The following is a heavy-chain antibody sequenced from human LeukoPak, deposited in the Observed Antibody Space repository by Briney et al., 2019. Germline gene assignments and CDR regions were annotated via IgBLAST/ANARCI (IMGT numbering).Heavy chain of an antibody. D-gene: IGHD2-21*02. Sequence: SETLSLTCTVSGGSISSGDYYWSWIRQPPGKGLEWIGYIYYSGSTYYNPSLKSRVTISVDTSQNQFSLKLSSVTAADTAVYYCASVVTGSFDIWGQGTMVTVSS. V-gene: IGHV4-30-4*01. CDR2: IYYSGST. J-gene: IGHJ3*02. CDR1: GGSISSGDYY. CDR3: ASVVTGSFDI.